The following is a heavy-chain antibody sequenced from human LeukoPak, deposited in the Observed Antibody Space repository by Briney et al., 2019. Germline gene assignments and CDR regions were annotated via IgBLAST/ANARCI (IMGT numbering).Heavy chain of an antibody. CDR3: ARDNLHVYGDHG. CDR2: ISSSSSYI. V-gene: IGHV3-21*01. D-gene: IGHD4-17*01. J-gene: IGHJ4*02. CDR1: GFTFSSYS. Sequence: PGGSLRLSCAASGFTFSSYSMNWVRQAPGKGLEWVSSISSSSSYIYYADSVKGRFTISRDNAKNSLYLQMNSLRAEDTAGYYCARDNLHVYGDHGGGQGTLGTVSS.